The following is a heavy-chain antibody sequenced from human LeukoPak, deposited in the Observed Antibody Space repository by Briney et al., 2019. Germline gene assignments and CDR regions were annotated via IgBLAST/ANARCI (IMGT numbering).Heavy chain of an antibody. Sequence: VASVKVSCEASGYTFTSYDINWVRQATGQGLEWMGWMNPNSGNTGYAQKFQGRVTITRNTSISTAYMELSSMTSEDTAVYYCARGDRLGATVVYYYYYMDVWGKGTTVTVSS. CDR1: GYTFTSYD. CDR2: MNPNSGNT. J-gene: IGHJ6*03. D-gene: IGHD1-26*01. CDR3: ARGDRLGATVVYYYYYMDV. V-gene: IGHV1-8*03.